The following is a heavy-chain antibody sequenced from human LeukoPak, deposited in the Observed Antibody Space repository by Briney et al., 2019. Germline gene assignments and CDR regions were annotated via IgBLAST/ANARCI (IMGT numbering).Heavy chain of an antibody. CDR2: ISSSSTTI. J-gene: IGHJ6*03. Sequence: GGSLRLSCAASGFSLNTYSMNWVRQAPGKGLEWASYISSSSTTIYYADSVKGRFTISRDNAKNSVYLQMNSLRAEDTAVYHCAAGGDYYYHMDVWGKGTTATVSS. CDR3: AAGGDYYYHMDV. D-gene: IGHD3-10*01. V-gene: IGHV3-48*04. CDR1: GFSLNTYS.